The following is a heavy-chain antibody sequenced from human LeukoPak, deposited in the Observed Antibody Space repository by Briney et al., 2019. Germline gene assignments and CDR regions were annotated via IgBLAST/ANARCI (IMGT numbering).Heavy chain of an antibody. CDR3: ASSHIVGATAFAY. CDR1: GYTFTRYY. J-gene: IGHJ4*02. Sequence: ASVKVSCKASGYTFTRYYMHWVRQAPGQGREWMGWINPNSGGTNYAQKFQGRVTMTRDTSISTAYMELSRLRSDDTAVYYCASSHIVGATAFAYWGQGTLVTVSS. CDR2: INPNSGGT. V-gene: IGHV1-2*02. D-gene: IGHD1-26*01.